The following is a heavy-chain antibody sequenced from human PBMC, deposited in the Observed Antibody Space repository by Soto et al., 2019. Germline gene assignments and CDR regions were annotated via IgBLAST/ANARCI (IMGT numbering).Heavy chain of an antibody. CDR3: ARVKGYGSGSEGFDH. D-gene: IGHD3-10*01. CDR1: GYSFTYSD. Sequence: QVLLAQSGAEVQKPGASVKVACKTSGYSFTYSDINWVRQAPGQGLEGMGWLNPKTGATGSAVQFKGRLIMTSDTATTTVFMELRGLRSEDTAVYYCARVKGYGSGSEGFDHWGQGTMVTVSS. CDR2: LNPKTGAT. V-gene: IGHV1-8*01. J-gene: IGHJ4*02.